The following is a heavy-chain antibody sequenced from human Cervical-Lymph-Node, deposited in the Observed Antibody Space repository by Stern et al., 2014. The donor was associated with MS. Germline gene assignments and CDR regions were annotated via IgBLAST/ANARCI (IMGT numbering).Heavy chain of an antibody. V-gene: IGHV1-69*12. Sequence: QVQLVQSGTEVKQPGSSVIVACKVSGATFNNHAISWVRLAPEQGLHWMGGIIPIFGATKVAQKFRGRLTITADQSTDTSYMELRNLTSQDTAVYYCARDGPMSDLDFWGQGTQVTVSS. CDR3: ARDGPMSDLDF. CDR1: GATFNNHA. CDR2: IIPIFGAT. J-gene: IGHJ4*01.